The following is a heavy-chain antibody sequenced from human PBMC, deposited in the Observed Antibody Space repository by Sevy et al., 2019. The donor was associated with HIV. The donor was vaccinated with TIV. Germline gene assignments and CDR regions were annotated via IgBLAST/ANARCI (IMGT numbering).Heavy chain of an antibody. J-gene: IGHJ6*02. V-gene: IGHV3-23*01. D-gene: IGHD2-15*01. Sequence: GSLRLSCAASEFTFSSYAMSWVRQAPGKGLEWVSSISGSGRYTYYADSVEGRFTISRDNSKNTLYVQMNSLRPEDTAVYYCAKGFCSGGSCPRDYYYYGMDVWGQGTTVTVSS. CDR3: AKGFCSGGSCPRDYYYYGMDV. CDR1: EFTFSSYA. CDR2: ISGSGRYT.